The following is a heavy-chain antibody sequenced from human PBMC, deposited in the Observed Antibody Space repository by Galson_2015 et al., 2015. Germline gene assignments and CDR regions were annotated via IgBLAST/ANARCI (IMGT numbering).Heavy chain of an antibody. CDR1: GGSFSGYY. V-gene: IGHV4-34*01. CDR3: AREKSPITMIVEFDY. Sequence: LSLTCTVYGGSFSGYYWNWIRQPPGKGLEWIGEINHSGSTNYNPSLKSRVTISVDTSKNQFSLKLNSVTAADTAVYYCAREKSPITMIVEFDYRGQGTLVTVSS. J-gene: IGHJ4*02. D-gene: IGHD3-22*01. CDR2: INHSGST.